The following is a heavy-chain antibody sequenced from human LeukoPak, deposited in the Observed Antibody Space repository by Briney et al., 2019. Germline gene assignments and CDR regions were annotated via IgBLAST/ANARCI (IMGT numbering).Heavy chain of an antibody. CDR1: GFTFRRYA. V-gene: IGHV3-23*01. CDR2: ISGSGGST. CDR3: AKGQEAAGNFDY. Sequence: AGSLRLSCAASGFTFRRYAMSWVRQAPGKGLDWVSAISGSGGSTYYAVSVRGRFTISRDNFKNTLYLQMISLRADDTAVYYCAKGQEAAGNFDYWGQGTLVTVSS. D-gene: IGHD6-13*01. J-gene: IGHJ4*02.